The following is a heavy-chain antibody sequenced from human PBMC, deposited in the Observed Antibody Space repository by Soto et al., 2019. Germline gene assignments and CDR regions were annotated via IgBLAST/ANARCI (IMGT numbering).Heavy chain of an antibody. CDR2: ISSSSSYI. CDR1: GFTFSSYS. CDR3: ARHIRYFDWSYGMDV. D-gene: IGHD3-9*01. J-gene: IGHJ6*02. V-gene: IGHV3-21*01. Sequence: GGSLRLSCAASGFTFSSYSMNWVRQAPGKGLEWVSSISSSSSYIYYADSVKGRFTISRDNAKNSLYLQMNSLRAEDTAVYYCARHIRYFDWSYGMDVWGQGTTVTVSS.